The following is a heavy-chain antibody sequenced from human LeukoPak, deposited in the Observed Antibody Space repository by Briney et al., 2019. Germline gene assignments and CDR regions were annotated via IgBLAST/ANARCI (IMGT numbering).Heavy chain of an antibody. V-gene: IGHV4-38-2*02. CDR2: IYHSGST. Sequence: PSETLSLTCTVSGYSISSGYYWGWIRQPPGKGLEWIGSIYHSGSTYYNPSLKSRVTISVDTSKNQFSLKLSSVTAADTAVYYCASLYRDYYYYMDVWGKGTTVTVSS. CDR3: ASLYRDYYYYMDV. D-gene: IGHD1-14*01. J-gene: IGHJ6*03. CDR1: GYSISSGYY.